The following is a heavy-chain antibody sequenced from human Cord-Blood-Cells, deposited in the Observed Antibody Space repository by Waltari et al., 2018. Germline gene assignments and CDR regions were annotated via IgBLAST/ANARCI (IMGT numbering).Heavy chain of an antibody. V-gene: IGHV1-2*04. CDR2: ISPNSGVT. CDR1: GYTFTGYY. Sequence: QVQLVQSGAEVKKPGASVKVSCKASGYTFTGYYMHWVRQAPGQGLEWMGWISPNSGVTNYSLKFHGWVTMTRDTSISTAYMELSRLRSDDTAVYYCARAHRGDSGYDHWGQGTLVTVSS. J-gene: IGHJ4*02. CDR3: ARAHRGDSGYDH. D-gene: IGHD5-12*01.